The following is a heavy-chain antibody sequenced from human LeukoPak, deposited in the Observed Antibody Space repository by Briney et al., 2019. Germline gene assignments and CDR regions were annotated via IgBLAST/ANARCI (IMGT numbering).Heavy chain of an antibody. CDR2: ISGSGGST. V-gene: IGHV3-23*01. CDR1: GFTFSSYA. J-gene: IGHJ4*02. CDR3: AKETEYISSFPVDY. D-gene: IGHD6-6*01. Sequence: GGSLRLSCAASGFTFSSYAMSWVRQAPGKGLEWVSAISGSGGSTYYADSVKGRFTISRDNSKNTLYLQMNSLRAEDTAVYFCAKETEYISSFPVDYWGQGTLVTVSS.